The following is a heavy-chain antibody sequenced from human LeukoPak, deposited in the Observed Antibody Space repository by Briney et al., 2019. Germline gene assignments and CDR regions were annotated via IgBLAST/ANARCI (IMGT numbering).Heavy chain of an antibody. CDR2: INSDGSST. J-gene: IGHJ6*03. CDR1: GFTFSSYW. D-gene: IGHD1-26*01. Sequence: GGSLRLSCAASGFTFSSYWMHWVRQAPGKGLVWVSRINSDGSSTSYADSVKGRFTISRDNAKNTLYLQMNSLRAEDTAVYYCARDFSGSYYYYYYMDVWGKGTTVTVSS. CDR3: ARDFSGSYYYYYYMDV. V-gene: IGHV3-74*01.